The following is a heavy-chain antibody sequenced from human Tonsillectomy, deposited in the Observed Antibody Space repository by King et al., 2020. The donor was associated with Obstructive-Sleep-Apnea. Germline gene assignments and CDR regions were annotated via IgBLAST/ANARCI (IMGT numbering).Heavy chain of an antibody. J-gene: IGHJ4*02. CDR3: AKGGSGDDGGAPDF. Sequence: VQLVESGGVVVQPGGSLRLSCAASGFTFDDYAMHWVRQAPGKGLEWVSLISWDGGSTYYADSVKGRFTISRDNSKNSLYLQMNSLRAEDTALYYCAKGGSGDDGGAPDFWGEGTLVTVSS. CDR1: GFTFDDYA. V-gene: IGHV3-43D*03. CDR2: ISWDGGST. D-gene: IGHD5-12*01.